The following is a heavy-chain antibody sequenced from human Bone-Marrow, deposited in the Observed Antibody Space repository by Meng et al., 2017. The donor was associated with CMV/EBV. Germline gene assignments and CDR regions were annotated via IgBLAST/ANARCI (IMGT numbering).Heavy chain of an antibody. CDR1: GGSVSSGGYY. V-gene: IGHV4-61*08. J-gene: IGHJ6*02. CDR2: IYHSGST. CDR3: ARDRSITIFGVVMSIDYYYYYGMDV. Sequence: SETLSLTCTVSGGSVSSGGYYWSWIRQPPGKGLEWIGYIYHSGSTNYNPSLKSRVTISVDTSKKQFSLKLGSVTAADTAVYYCARDRSITIFGVVMSIDYYYYYGMDVRGQGTTVTVSS. D-gene: IGHD3-3*01.